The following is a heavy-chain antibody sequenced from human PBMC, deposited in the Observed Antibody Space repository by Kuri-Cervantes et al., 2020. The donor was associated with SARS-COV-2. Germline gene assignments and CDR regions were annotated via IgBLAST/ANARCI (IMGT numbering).Heavy chain of an antibody. CDR3: ARACSGAGCYSGYWYFDL. CDR2: IYTSGST. CDR1: GGSISSGDYY. J-gene: IGHJ2*01. D-gene: IGHD2-15*01. Sequence: LRLSCTVSGGSISSGDYYWSWIRQPAGKGLEWIGRIYTSGSTTYNPSLQSRVSMSLDTSKNQFSLKLSSVTAADTAVYYCARACSGAGCYSGYWYFDLWGRGPLVTVSS. V-gene: IGHV4-61*02.